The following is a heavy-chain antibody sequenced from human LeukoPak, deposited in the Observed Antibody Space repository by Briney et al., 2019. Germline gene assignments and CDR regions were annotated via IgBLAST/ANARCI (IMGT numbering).Heavy chain of an antibody. CDR3: AKVRPYDITVAGTGYFDF. V-gene: IGHV3-23*01. D-gene: IGHD6-19*01. J-gene: IGHJ4*02. CDR1: GFTFSSDA. CDR2: ISGSGSAT. Sequence: GASLRLSCAASGFTFSSDAMSWVRQAPGKGLNWVSTISGSGSATYYADSAKDRFTISRDNSKNTLYLQMNSLRAEDMAVYYGAKVRPYDITVAGTGYFDFCGQGNLV.